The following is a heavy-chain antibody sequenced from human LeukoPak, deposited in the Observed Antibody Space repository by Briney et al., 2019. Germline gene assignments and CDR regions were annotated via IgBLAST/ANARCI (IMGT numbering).Heavy chain of an antibody. Sequence: GGSLRLSCAASGFTFSNYEVNWVRQAPGKGLEWVSYISRSGSIIYSGDSVKGRFTVSRDNAKNSVNLEMNSLRAEDTAVYYCAKGRGFARRLFDHWGQGILVTVSS. CDR3: AKGRGFARRLFDH. CDR1: GFTFSNYE. CDR2: ISRSGSII. J-gene: IGHJ4*02. V-gene: IGHV3-48*03.